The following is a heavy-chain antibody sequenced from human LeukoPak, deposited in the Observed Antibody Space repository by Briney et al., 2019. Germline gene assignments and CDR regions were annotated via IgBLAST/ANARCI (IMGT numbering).Heavy chain of an antibody. CDR2: IIPIFGTA. V-gene: IGHV1-69*06. CDR3: ATSYYYDSSGYCDY. D-gene: IGHD3-22*01. Sequence: GSSVKVSCKASGGTFSSYAISWVRQAPGQGLEWMGGIIPIFGTANYAQKFQGRVTITADKSTSTAYMELSSLRSEDTAVYYCATSYYYDSSGYCDYWGQGTLVTASS. CDR1: GGTFSSYA. J-gene: IGHJ4*02.